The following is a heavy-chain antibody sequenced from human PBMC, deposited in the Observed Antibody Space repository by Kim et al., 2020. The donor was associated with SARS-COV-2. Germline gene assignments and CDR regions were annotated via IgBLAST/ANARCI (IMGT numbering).Heavy chain of an antibody. Sequence: GGSLRLSCSASGFTFSSYAMHWVRQAPGKGLEYVSAISSNGGSTYYADSVKGRFTISRDNSKNTLYLQMSSLRADDTAVYYCVKGSGWYFDYWGQGTLVTVSS. J-gene: IGHJ4*02. CDR1: GFTFSSYA. D-gene: IGHD6-19*01. CDR2: ISSNGGST. CDR3: VKGSGWYFDY. V-gene: IGHV3-64D*09.